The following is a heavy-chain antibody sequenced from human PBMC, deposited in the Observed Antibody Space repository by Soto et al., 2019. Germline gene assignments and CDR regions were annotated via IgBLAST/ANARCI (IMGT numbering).Heavy chain of an antibody. CDR3: AKGKEAVAGNWVWMVRYYFDY. CDR2: ISYDGSNK. CDR1: GFTFSSYG. D-gene: IGHD6-19*01. Sequence: GGSLRLSCAASGFTFSSYGMHWVRQAPGKGLEWVAVISYDGSNKYYADSVKGRFTISRDNSKNTLYLQMNSLRAEDTAVYYCAKGKEAVAGNWVWMVRYYFDYWGQGTLVTVSS. J-gene: IGHJ4*02. V-gene: IGHV3-30*18.